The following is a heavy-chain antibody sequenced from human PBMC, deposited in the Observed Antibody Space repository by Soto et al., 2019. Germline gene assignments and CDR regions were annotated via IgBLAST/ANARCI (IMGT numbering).Heavy chain of an antibody. CDR2: IHYSGST. CDR1: GGSISSGGYY. V-gene: IGHV4-31*03. J-gene: IGHJ1*01. D-gene: IGHD2-21*02. CDR3: ARAVGVVTAPAYFQH. Sequence: QVQLQESGPGLVKPSQTLSLTCTVSGGSISSGGYYWSWIRQHPGKGLEWIGYIHYSGSTYYNPSLKSRVSMSVDTSKDKFSLKLSSVTAADTAVYYCARAVGVVTAPAYFQHWGQGTLVTVSS.